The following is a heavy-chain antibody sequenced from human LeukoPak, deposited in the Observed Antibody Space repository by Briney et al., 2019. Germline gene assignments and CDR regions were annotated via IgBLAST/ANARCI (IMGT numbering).Heavy chain of an antibody. CDR1: GGSISSGGYY. D-gene: IGHD3/OR15-3a*01. J-gene: IGHJ5*02. Sequence: PSETLSLTCTVSGGSISSGGYYWSWIRQPPGKGLEWIGYIYHSGSTYYNPSLKSRVTISVDRSKNQFSLKLSSVTAADTAVYYCARDGPWFDPWGQGTLVTVSS. CDR3: ARDGPWFDP. V-gene: IGHV4-30-2*01. CDR2: IYHSGST.